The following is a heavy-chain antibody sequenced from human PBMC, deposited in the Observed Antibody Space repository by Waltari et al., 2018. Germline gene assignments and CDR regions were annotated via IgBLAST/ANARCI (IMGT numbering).Heavy chain of an antibody. J-gene: IGHJ4*01. CDR2: IRSADYS. V-gene: IGHV3-21*01. D-gene: IGHD2-21*01. CDR1: GFTFSDYS. CDR3: ARVIVYSDSPVCDF. Sequence: EVQLVESGGGLVNPGGSLRLSCAASGFTFSDYSMTWVRQAPGKGLEGVQSIRSADYSLDADSMKGRFSISRDNAKNSLYLQMNGLRGEDTAVYYCARVIVYSDSPVCDFWGQGTLVIVSS.